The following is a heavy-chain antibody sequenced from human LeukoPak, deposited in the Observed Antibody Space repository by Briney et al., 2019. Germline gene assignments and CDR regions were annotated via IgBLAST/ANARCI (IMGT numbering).Heavy chain of an antibody. D-gene: IGHD1-26*01. CDR3: AREMTRKGEFDF. Sequence: GGSLRLSCAASGFTFMQHSMNWIRQAPGKGLEWVAVVSHNGGLTFYADSVRGRFTISRDNSKNMHYLKMNNMTPGDTAVYFCAREMTRKGEFDFWGRGTLVTVSS. CDR2: VSHNGGLT. J-gene: IGHJ4*01. CDR1: GFTFMQHS. V-gene: IGHV3-30*04.